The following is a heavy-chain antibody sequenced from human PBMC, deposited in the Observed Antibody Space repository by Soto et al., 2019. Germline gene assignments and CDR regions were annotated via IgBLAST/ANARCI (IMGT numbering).Heavy chain of an antibody. CDR1: GYTFTSYA. CDR2: INAGNGNT. V-gene: IGHV1-3*01. CDR3: AIMAGIVADGETNGNFTYFDN. D-gene: IGHD6-13*01. J-gene: IGHJ4*02. Sequence: QVQLVQSGAEVKKPGASVKVSCKASGYTFTSYAMHWVRQAPGQRLEWMGWINAGNGNTKYSQKFQGRVTITRDTFATKAYMELSSLRSEDTAVYYCAIMAGIVADGETNGNFTYFDNWGQGTLVTVSS.